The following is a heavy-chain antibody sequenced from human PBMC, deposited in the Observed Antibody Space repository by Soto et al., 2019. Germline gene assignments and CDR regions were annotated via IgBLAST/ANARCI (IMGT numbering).Heavy chain of an antibody. J-gene: IGHJ4*02. Sequence: EVQLVESGGGLVKPGGSLRLSCAASGFTFSSYSMNWVRQAPGKGLEWVSSISSSSSYIYYADSVKGRFTISRDNAKNSLYLQMNSLRAEDTAVYYCARENDYGDRGVDCWGQGTLVTVSS. CDR2: ISSSSSYI. CDR3: ARENDYGDRGVDC. V-gene: IGHV3-21*01. CDR1: GFTFSSYS. D-gene: IGHD4-17*01.